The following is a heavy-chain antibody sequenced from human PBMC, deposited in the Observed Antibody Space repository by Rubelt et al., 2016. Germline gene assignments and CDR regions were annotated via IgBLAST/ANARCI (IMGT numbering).Heavy chain of an antibody. Sequence: DSVNGRFTISRDNSKNTLFLHMNSLRGEDTAVYYCATDPVEATTVRHFDYWGQRTLVTVSS. V-gene: IGHV3-30*02. J-gene: IGHJ4*02. D-gene: IGHD1-26*01. CDR3: ATDPVEATTVRHFDY.